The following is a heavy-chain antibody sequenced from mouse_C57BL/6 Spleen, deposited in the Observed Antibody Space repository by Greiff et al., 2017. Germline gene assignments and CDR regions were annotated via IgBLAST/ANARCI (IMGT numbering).Heavy chain of an antibody. J-gene: IGHJ4*01. CDR3: ASPLGRGNYYAMDY. V-gene: IGHV1-64*01. D-gene: IGHD3-3*01. Sequence: QVQLQQPGAELVKPGASVKLSCKASGYTFTSYWMHWVKQRPGQGLEWIGRIHTNSGSTNYNEKFKSKATLTVDKSSNTASMQLNSLTSEDSAVYYCASPLGRGNYYAMDYWGQGTSVTVSS. CDR1: GYTFTSYW. CDR2: IHTNSGST.